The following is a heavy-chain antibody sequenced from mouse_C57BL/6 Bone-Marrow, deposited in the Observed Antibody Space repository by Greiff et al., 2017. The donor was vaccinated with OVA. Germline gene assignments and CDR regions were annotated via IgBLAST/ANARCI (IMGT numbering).Heavy chain of an antibody. Sequence: EVQLVESGGGLVQPGRSLKLSCAASGFTFSDYYMYWVRQTPEKRLEWVAYISNGGGSTYYPDTVKGRFTISRDNAKNTLYLQMSRLKSEDTAMYYCARRNYGGWYFDVWGTGTTVTVSS. D-gene: IGHD1-1*01. V-gene: IGHV5-12*01. CDR3: ARRNYGGWYFDV. CDR1: GFTFSDYY. J-gene: IGHJ1*03. CDR2: ISNGGGST.